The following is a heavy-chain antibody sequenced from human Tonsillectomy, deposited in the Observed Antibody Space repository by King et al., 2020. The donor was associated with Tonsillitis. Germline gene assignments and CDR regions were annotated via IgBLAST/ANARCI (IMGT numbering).Heavy chain of an antibody. CDR2: IGGSGGST. J-gene: IGHJ6*01. V-gene: IGHV3-23*04. Sequence: VQLVESGGGLEQPGGSLRLSCAVSGFTFSSHAMNWVRQAPGKGLEWVSGIGGSGGSTSYADSVRGRFTIFRDNSKNTLYLQMNSLRAEDTAVYYCAKEVDIVVVTGHGLDVWGQGTTVTVSS. D-gene: IGHD2-21*02. CDR3: AKEVDIVVVTGHGLDV. CDR1: GFTFSSHA.